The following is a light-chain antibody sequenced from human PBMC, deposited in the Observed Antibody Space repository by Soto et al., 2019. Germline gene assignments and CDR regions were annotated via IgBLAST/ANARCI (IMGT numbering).Light chain of an antibody. V-gene: IGKV3-20*01. Sequence: EIVMTQSPATLSVSPGERSTLSCRASQSVTSNYLAWYQQKPGQAPRLLIYGVSSRATGVPDRFSGSGSGTDFTLTISRLEPEDFAVYYCQQYGSSPTTFGQGTKVDIK. CDR2: GVS. J-gene: IGKJ1*01. CDR1: QSVTSNY. CDR3: QQYGSSPTT.